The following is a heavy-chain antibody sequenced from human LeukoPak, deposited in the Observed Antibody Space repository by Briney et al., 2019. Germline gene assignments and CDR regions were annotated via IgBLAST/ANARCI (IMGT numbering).Heavy chain of an antibody. CDR3: ARIGYSSSSLDY. Sequence: GGSLRLSCAASGFTFSNYWMTWVRQAPGKGLEWVANIKQDGSVKYYVDSVKGRFTISRDNAENSVYLQMNSLSVEDTVVYYCARIGYSSSSLDYWGQGTLVTVSS. J-gene: IGHJ4*02. D-gene: IGHD6-6*01. CDR1: GFTFSNYW. V-gene: IGHV3-7*01. CDR2: IKQDGSVK.